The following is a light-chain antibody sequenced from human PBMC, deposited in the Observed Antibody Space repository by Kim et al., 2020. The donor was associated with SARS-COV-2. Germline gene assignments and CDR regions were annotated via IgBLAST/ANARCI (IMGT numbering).Light chain of an antibody. Sequence: SASVGDRVTITCRASKDISNYLAWYQQKPGKVPKLLIYAASTLQSGVSSRFGGTGSGTDFTLTISSLQPEDVATYYCQKYYSDPLFGQGTKVDIK. V-gene: IGKV1-27*01. CDR3: QKYYSDPL. CDR2: AAS. J-gene: IGKJ1*01. CDR1: KDISNY.